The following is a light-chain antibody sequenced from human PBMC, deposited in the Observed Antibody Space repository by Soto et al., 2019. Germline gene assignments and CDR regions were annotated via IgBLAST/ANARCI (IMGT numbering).Light chain of an antibody. CDR1: QIVSSNY. CDR3: HQYGSSPWT. CDR2: GAS. Sequence: EIVLTQSPGTLSLSPGERATLSCRASQIVSSNYLAWFRQRPGQTPRLLIYGASSRATGIPDRVSGSGSGTDFTLTITRLEPEDFAVYFCHQYGSSPWTFGQGTKVEI. V-gene: IGKV3-20*01. J-gene: IGKJ1*01.